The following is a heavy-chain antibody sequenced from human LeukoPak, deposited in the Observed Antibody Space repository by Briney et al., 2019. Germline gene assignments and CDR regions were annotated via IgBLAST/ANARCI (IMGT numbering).Heavy chain of an antibody. CDR3: ARGAGWHDY. J-gene: IGHJ4*02. CDR2: IHDSGRT. V-gene: IGHV4-59*11. CDR1: GGSISSQY. Sequence: SETLSLTCTVSGGSISSQYWSWLRQPPGKGLEWIAYIHDSGRTNYNPSLKSRLTISADTSKNQFSLKLSSVTAADTAVYYCARGAGWHDYWGQGTLVTVSS. D-gene: IGHD6-19*01.